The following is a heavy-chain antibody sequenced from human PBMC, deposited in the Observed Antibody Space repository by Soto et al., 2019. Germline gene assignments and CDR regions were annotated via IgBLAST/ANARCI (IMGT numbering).Heavy chain of an antibody. CDR3: VKDMYLGYYYGMDV. Sequence: PGGSLRLYCSASRFTFSTYAMHWVRQAPGKGLEYVSTITPNGGTTYYADSVKGRFTISRDNSKNTLYLQMSSLRTEDTAMYYCVKDMYLGYYYGMDVWGQGTTVTVSS. D-gene: IGHD2-8*01. CDR1: RFTFSTYA. J-gene: IGHJ6*02. V-gene: IGHV3-64D*06. CDR2: ITPNGGTT.